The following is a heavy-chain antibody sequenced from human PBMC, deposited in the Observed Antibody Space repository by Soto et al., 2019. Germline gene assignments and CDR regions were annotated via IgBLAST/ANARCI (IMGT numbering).Heavy chain of an antibody. CDR3: ARAAGYHYDSSGCQYWYFDL. J-gene: IGHJ2*01. V-gene: IGHV1-69*06. Sequence: QVQLVQSGAEVRKPGSSVKVSCKVSGGTFSSYAISWVRQAPGQGLEWMGGIIPMFGTPNYAQKFQGRVTITADKSTNTAYMELNSLTSEDTAVYYCARAAGYHYDSSGCQYWYFDLWGRGTLVTVSS. CDR1: GGTFSSYA. D-gene: IGHD3-22*01. CDR2: IIPMFGTP.